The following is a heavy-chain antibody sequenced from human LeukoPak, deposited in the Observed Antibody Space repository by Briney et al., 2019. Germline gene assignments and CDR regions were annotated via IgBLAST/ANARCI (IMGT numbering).Heavy chain of an antibody. CDR2: ISYDGSNK. D-gene: IGHD2-2*01. CDR1: GFTFSSYG. V-gene: IGHV3-30*18. J-gene: IGHJ5*02. CDR3: AKLPCSSTSCYGWFDP. Sequence: GGSLRLSCAASGFTFSSYGMHWFRQAPGKGLEWVAVISYDGSNKYYADSVKGRFTISRDNSKNTLYLQMNSLRAEDTAVYYCAKLPCSSTSCYGWFDPWGQGTLVTVSS.